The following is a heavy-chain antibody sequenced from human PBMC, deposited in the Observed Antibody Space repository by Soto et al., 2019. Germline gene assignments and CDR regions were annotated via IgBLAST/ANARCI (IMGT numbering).Heavy chain of an antibody. CDR2: TYHSGST. V-gene: IGHV4-4*02. CDR3: ARVGCSSTSCYSDYYYGMDV. CDR1: GGSISSSNW. Sequence: PSETLSLPCAVSGGSISSSNWRSWVRQPPGKGLEWIGETYHSGSTNYNPSLKSRVTISVDKSKNQFSLKLSSVTAADTAVYYCARVGCSSTSCYSDYYYGMDVWGQGTTVTVS. D-gene: IGHD2-2*02. J-gene: IGHJ6*02.